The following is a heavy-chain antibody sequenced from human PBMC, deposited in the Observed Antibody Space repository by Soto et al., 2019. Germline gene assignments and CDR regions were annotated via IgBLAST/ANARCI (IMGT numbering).Heavy chain of an antibody. CDR3: ERDRTYNYENNGYFGH. CDR1: GFTFYTFA. D-gene: IGHD3-22*01. V-gene: IGHV3-30-3*01. Sequence: PGGSLRLSCATSGFTFYTFAMHWVRQAPGKGLERVAVMSYDVSKEDYVDSVKGRFTISRDNSQKTLYLQMNSLRAEDTAVYYCERDRTYNYENNGYFGHGGQGTXVT. CDR2: MSYDVSKE. J-gene: IGHJ4*01.